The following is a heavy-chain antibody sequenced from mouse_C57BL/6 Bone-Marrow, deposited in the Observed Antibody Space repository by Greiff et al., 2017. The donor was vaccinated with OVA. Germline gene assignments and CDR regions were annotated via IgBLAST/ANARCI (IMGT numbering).Heavy chain of an antibody. CDR3: ARVDYDEDWYFDV. D-gene: IGHD2-4*01. V-gene: IGHV1-18*01. J-gene: IGHJ1*03. Sequence: EVQLQQSGPELVKPGASVKIPCKASGYTFTDYNMDWVQQSHGKSLAWIGDINPNNGGTIYNQKFKGKATLTVDKSSSTAYMELRSLTSEDTAVYYCARVDYDEDWYFDVWGTGTTVTVSS. CDR2: INPNNGGT. CDR1: GYTFTDYN.